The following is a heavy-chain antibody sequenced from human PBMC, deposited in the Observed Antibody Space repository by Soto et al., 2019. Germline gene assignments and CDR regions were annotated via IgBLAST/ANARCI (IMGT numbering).Heavy chain of an antibody. CDR1: GGSFSGYY. J-gene: IGHJ4*02. Sequence: SETLSLTCAVYGGSFSGYYWSWIRQPPGKGLEWIGEINHSGSTNYNPSLKSRVTISVDTSKNQFSLKLSSVTAADTAVYYCARAISSGSGSYLDYWGQGTLVTVSS. V-gene: IGHV4-34*01. D-gene: IGHD3-10*01. CDR2: INHSGST. CDR3: ARAISSGSGSYLDY.